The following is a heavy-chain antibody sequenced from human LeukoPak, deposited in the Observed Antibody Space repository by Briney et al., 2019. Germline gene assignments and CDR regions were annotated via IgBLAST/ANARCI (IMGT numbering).Heavy chain of an antibody. CDR2: IRSKANSYAT. CDR1: GFTFSGSA. V-gene: IGHV3-73*01. D-gene: IGHD6-19*01. Sequence: GGSLRLSCAASGFTFSGSAMHWVRQASGKGLEWVGRIRSKANSYATAYAASVKGRFTISRDDSKNTAYLQMNSLKTEDTAVYYCTILAVAGTEDWFDPWGQGTLDTVSS. CDR3: TILAVAGTEDWFDP. J-gene: IGHJ5*02.